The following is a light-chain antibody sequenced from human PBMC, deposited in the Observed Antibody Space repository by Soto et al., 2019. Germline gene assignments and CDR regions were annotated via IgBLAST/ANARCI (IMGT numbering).Light chain of an antibody. V-gene: IGLV1-44*01. CDR2: GSS. CDR3: ASWDDGLRAWV. Sequence: QPVLTQPPSASGTPGQRVTISCSGSSSSIGSHSVTWYQQLPGTAPKLLTVGSSQRPSGVPDRFSGSKSGTSASLAISGLQSEDEATYYCASWDDGLRAWVFGDGTKLTVL. J-gene: IGLJ3*02. CDR1: SSSIGSHS.